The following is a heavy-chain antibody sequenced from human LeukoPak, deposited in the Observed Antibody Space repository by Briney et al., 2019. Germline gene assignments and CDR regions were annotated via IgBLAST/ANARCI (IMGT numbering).Heavy chain of an antibody. V-gene: IGHV1-2*02. CDR2: INPHSGGS. D-gene: IGHD6-6*01. Sequence: ASVKVSCKTSGYTFSAFYMHWVRQVPGQGPEWMGWINPHSGGSEYGQKFQGRVTFTSDTSSTTIYMELTRLRSDDTAVYYCARELWHSISEGVDDWGQGTLVTVSS. CDR3: ARELWHSISEGVDD. CDR1: GYTFSAFY. J-gene: IGHJ4*02.